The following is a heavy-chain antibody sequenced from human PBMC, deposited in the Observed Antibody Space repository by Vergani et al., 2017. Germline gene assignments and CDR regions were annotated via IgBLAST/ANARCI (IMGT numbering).Heavy chain of an antibody. CDR2: ISSSSGTI. V-gene: IGHV3-48*04. CDR3: ASSVDTAMEMDWFDP. D-gene: IGHD5-18*01. CDR1: GFNFDSYS. J-gene: IGHJ5*02. Sequence: EVQLVQSGGGLVQSGGSMRLSCAASGFNFDSYSMNWVRQAPGKGLEWIAYISSSSGTIYMADSVKGRFTISRDNVKEILYLQMSSLRADDTAIYYCASSVDTAMEMDWFDPWGQGTLVTVSS.